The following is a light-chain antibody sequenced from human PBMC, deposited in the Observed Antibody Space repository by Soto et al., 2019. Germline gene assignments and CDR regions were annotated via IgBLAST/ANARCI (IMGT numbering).Light chain of an antibody. CDR2: GNR. J-gene: IGLJ3*02. CDR1: SSNIGAGYD. CDR3: QAYDYSLTASV. V-gene: IGLV1-40*01. Sequence: QSVLTQPPSVSGAPGQRVTISCTGNSSNIGAGYDVHWYQQLPGAAPKLVIFGNRNRPSGVPERFSGSKSGTSASLGITGLQAEDEADYYCQAYDYSLTASVFGGGTQLTVL.